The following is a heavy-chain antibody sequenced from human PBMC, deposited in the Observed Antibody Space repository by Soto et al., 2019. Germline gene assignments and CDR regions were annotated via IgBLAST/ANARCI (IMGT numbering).Heavy chain of an antibody. D-gene: IGHD1-26*01. Sequence: QVQLVESGGGVVQPGRSLRLSCAASGFTFSSYAMHWVRQAPGKGLEWVAVISYDGSNKYYADSVKGRFTISRDNSKNTLYLQMNSLRAEDTAVYYCASGGSYSIRYYFDYWGQGTLVTVSS. CDR1: GFTFSSYA. V-gene: IGHV3-30-3*01. CDR3: ASGGSYSIRYYFDY. J-gene: IGHJ4*02. CDR2: ISYDGSNK.